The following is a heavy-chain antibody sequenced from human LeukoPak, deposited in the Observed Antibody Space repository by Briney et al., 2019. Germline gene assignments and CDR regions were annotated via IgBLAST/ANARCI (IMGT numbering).Heavy chain of an antibody. CDR1: GGSISSSSYY. CDR3: ARLRVRGYGYGPWEGPTWLDY. V-gene: IGHV4-39*07. D-gene: IGHD5-18*01. J-gene: IGHJ4*02. CDR2: FYYSGST. Sequence: RASETLSLTCTVSGGSISSSSYYWGWIRQPPGRGLEWIGSFYYSGSTYYNSSLKSRVTISADTSKNQFSLKVSSVTAADTAVYFCARLRVRGYGYGPWEGPTWLDYWGQGTLVTVSS.